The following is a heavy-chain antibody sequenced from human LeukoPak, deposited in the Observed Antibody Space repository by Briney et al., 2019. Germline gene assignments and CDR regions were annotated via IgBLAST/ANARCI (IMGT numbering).Heavy chain of an antibody. Sequence: ASVKVSCKASGYTFTGYYMHWVRQAPGQGLEWMGWINPNSGGTNYAQKFQGRVTMTRDTSISTAYMELSRLRSDDTAVYYCARGGPYDSSGYYLHWFDPWGQGTLVTVSS. CDR3: ARGGPYDSSGYYLHWFDP. CDR1: GYTFTGYY. J-gene: IGHJ5*02. D-gene: IGHD3-22*01. CDR2: INPNSGGT. V-gene: IGHV1-2*02.